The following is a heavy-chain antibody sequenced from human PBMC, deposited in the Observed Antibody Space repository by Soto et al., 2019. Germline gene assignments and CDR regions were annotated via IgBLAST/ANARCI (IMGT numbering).Heavy chain of an antibody. CDR2: ISDDGDKR. D-gene: IGHD1-26*01. CDR1: GFTFSSYW. CDR3: AKARVRIVGANSFDY. Sequence: GGSLRLSCAASGFTFSSYWMHWVRQAPGKGLVWVALISDDGDKRYYADSVRGRLIISRDNSKDTLYLQMNSLGPDDTAVYFCAKARVRIVGANSFDYWGQGTPVTVSS. V-gene: IGHV3-30*18. J-gene: IGHJ4*02.